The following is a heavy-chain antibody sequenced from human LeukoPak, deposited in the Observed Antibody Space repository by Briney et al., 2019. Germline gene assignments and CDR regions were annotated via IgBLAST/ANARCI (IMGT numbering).Heavy chain of an antibody. CDR2: IIPIFGTA. CDR3: ASAKLGYSYGPGSNWFDP. Sequence: SVKVSCKASGGTFSSYAISWVRQAPGQGLEWMGGIIPIFGTANYAQEFQGRVTITADKSTSTAYMELSSLRCEDTAVYYCASAKLGYSYGPGSNWFDPWGQGTLVTVSS. V-gene: IGHV1-69*06. CDR1: GGTFSSYA. D-gene: IGHD5-18*01. J-gene: IGHJ5*02.